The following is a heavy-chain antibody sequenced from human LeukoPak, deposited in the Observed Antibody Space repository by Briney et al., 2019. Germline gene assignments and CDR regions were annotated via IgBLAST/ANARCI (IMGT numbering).Heavy chain of an antibody. CDR1: GFSFSNNG. D-gene: IGHD6-19*01. Sequence: GGSLTLSCAASGFSFSNNGMSWFRQAPGKGLEWVSTINTRADETHYADSVRGRFTIFRDNSKSTLALHMSNLRVEDTAVYYCERDPSDYEWQRGWYRDFWGRGSQVTVSS. J-gene: IGHJ4*01. CDR2: INTRADET. CDR3: ERDPSDYEWQRGWYRDF. V-gene: IGHV3-23*01.